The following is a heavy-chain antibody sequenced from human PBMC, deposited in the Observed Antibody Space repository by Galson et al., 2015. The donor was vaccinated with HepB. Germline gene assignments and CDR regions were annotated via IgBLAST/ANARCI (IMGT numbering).Heavy chain of an antibody. J-gene: IGHJ5*02. Sequence: SEPLSLTCTVSGGSISSSSYYWGWIRQPPGKGLEWIGSIYYSGSTYYNPSLKSRVTISVDTSKNQFSLKLSSVTAADTAVYYCARPRSNPRSGYCSGGSCYPPRGQNEYNWFDPWGQGTLVTVSS. V-gene: IGHV4-39*01. CDR2: IYYSGST. CDR3: ARPRSNPRSGYCSGGSCYPPRGQNEYNWFDP. D-gene: IGHD2-15*01. CDR1: GGSISSSSYY.